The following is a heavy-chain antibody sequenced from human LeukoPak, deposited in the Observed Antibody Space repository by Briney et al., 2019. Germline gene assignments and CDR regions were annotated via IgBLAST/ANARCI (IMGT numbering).Heavy chain of an antibody. Sequence: PSETLSLTCTVSNYSINNGYYWGWIRQPPGKGLKWIGSIYHSGGTYYNPSLKSRLTISVDTSKNQFFLKLSSVTAADTAVYYCARDIVVVVAATGYNWFDPWGQGTLVTVSS. CDR3: ARDIVVVVAATGYNWFDP. V-gene: IGHV4-38-2*02. CDR2: IYHSGGT. CDR1: NYSINNGYY. D-gene: IGHD2-15*01. J-gene: IGHJ5*02.